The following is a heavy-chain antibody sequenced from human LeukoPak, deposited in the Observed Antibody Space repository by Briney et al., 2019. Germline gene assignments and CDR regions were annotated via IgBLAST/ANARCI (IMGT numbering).Heavy chain of an antibody. V-gene: IGHV1-69*01. CDR2: IIPIFGTA. CDR3: GGGGGYSYGSWAFDI. CDR1: GGTFSSYA. J-gene: IGHJ3*02. Sequence: SVKLSCKASGGTFSSYAISWVRQAPGQGLEWMGGIIPIFGTANYAQEFQGRVTITADESTSTAYMELSSLRSEDTAVYYCGGGGGYSYGSWAFDIWGQGTMVTVSS. D-gene: IGHD5-18*01.